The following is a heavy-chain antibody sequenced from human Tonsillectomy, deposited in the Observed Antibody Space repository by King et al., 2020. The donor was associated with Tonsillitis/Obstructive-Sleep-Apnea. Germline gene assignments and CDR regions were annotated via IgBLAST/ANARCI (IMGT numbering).Heavy chain of an antibody. CDR3: ARDSLPTHDYGDYGRGADAFDI. Sequence: VQLVESGGGVVQPGRSLRLSCAASGFTFSSYGMHWVRQAPGKGLEWVAVIWYDGSNKYYADSVKGRFTISRDNSKNTLYLQMNSLRAEDTAVYYCARDSLPTHDYGDYGRGADAFDIWGQGTMVTVSS. V-gene: IGHV3-33*01. CDR1: GFTFSSYG. J-gene: IGHJ3*02. CDR2: IWYDGSNK. D-gene: IGHD4-17*01.